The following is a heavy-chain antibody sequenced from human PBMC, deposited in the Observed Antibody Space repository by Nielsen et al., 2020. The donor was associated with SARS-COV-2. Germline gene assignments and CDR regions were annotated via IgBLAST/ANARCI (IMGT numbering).Heavy chain of an antibody. J-gene: IGHJ2*01. D-gene: IGHD3-9*01. CDR1: GFSFSDYG. Sequence: GESLKISCAASGFSFSDYGMNWVRQAPGKGLEWVSSIRTGSRTMYYADSVKGRFTISRDDAKNLLYLQMNDLRAEDTAIYYCARAYHDSLTGYQFYNWYFDLWGPGNQVTVSS. CDR3: ARAYHDSLTGYQFYNWYFDL. CDR2: IRTGSRTM. V-gene: IGHV3-21*01.